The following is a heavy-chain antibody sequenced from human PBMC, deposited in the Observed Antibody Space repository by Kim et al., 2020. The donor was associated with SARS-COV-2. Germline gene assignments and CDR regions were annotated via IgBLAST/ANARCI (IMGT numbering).Heavy chain of an antibody. J-gene: IGHJ4*02. CDR1: GCSISSYY. D-gene: IGHD3-3*01. V-gene: IGHV4-59*12. CDR2: IYYSGST. Sequence: SEPLSLTCTVSGCSISSYYWSWIRQPPGKGLEWIGYIYYSGSTNYNPSLKSRVTISVDTSKNQFSLKLSSVTAADTAVYYCARDHLDTIFGVVIIPQYFDYWGQGTLVTVSS. CDR3: ARDHLDTIFGVVIIPQYFDY.